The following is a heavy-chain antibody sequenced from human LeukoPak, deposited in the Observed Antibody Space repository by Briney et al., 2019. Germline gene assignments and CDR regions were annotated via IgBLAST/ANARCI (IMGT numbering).Heavy chain of an antibody. D-gene: IGHD3-10*01. Sequence: SETLSLTCTVSGASINSSPYYWTWIRQPAGKGLEWIGHIFTTGPGSYNPSLRSRVTISRDTSKNEFSLSLNSVTAADTAVYYCARGGYYGSGNDFRFDPWGQGTLVTVSS. CDR1: GASINSSPYY. CDR2: IFTTGPG. V-gene: IGHV4-61*09. J-gene: IGHJ5*02. CDR3: ARGGYYGSGNDFRFDP.